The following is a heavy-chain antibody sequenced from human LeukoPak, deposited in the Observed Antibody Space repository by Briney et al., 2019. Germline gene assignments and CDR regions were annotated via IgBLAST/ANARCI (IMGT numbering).Heavy chain of an antibody. CDR1: GGSISSSSYY. CDR2: IYYSGST. J-gene: IGHJ4*02. CDR3: ARVTRWGYHRFFDY. V-gene: IGHV4-39*07. D-gene: IGHD2-21*01. Sequence: PSETLSLTCTVSGGSISSSSYYWGWIRQPPGKGLEWIGSIYYSGSTYYNPSLKSRVTISVDTSKNQFSLKLSSVTAADTAVYYCARVTRWGYHRFFDYWGQGTLVTVSS.